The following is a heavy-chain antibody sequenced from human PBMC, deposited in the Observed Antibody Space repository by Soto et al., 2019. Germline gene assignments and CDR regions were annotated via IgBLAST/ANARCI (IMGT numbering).Heavy chain of an antibody. V-gene: IGHV1-69*13. D-gene: IGHD3-10*01. CDR3: ARETTMVRGVIITDV. Sequence: SVKVSCKASGGTFSSYAIGWVRQAPGQGLEWMGGIIPIFGTANYAQKFQGRVTITADESTSTAYMELSSLRSEDTAVYYCARETTMVRGVIITDVWGQGTTVTVSS. CDR1: GGTFSSYA. J-gene: IGHJ6*02. CDR2: IIPIFGTA.